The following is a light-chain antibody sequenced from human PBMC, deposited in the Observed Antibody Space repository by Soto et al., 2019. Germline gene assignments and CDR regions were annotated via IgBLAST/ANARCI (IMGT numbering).Light chain of an antibody. J-gene: IGKJ4*01. Sequence: DIQLTQSPSFLSASVGDRVTLTCRASQDISTYLAWFQQKPGKAPNLLIYVASTLQDGVPSRFSGSGSGTEFHLTINNLQPEDFATYYCQQVDSYPLTFGGGTEVEIK. CDR1: QDISTY. CDR2: VAS. V-gene: IGKV1-9*01. CDR3: QQVDSYPLT.